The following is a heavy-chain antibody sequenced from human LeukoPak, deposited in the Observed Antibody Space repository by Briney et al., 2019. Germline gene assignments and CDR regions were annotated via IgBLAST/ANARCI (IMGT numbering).Heavy chain of an antibody. Sequence: GGSLRQTCAASGFTFSSFSMNWVRQAPGKGLEWVSSISSISNYIYYADSLKGRFTISRDNAKNSLYLQMDSLRADDTAVYYCARDACTGGSCFPNFAYWGQ. J-gene: IGHJ4*02. V-gene: IGHV3-21*01. CDR2: ISSISNYI. D-gene: IGHD2-15*01. CDR3: ARDACTGGSCFPNFAY. CDR1: GFTFSSFS.